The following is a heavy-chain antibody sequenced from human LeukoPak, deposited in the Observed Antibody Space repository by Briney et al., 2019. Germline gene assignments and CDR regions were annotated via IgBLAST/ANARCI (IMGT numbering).Heavy chain of an antibody. CDR3: ARDSSGWSFDY. D-gene: IGHD6-19*01. CDR1: GFTFTNYW. J-gene: IGHJ4*02. Sequence: PGGSLRLSCAASGFTFTNYWMGWVRQAPGKGLEWVANINQDGSEKYYVDSVKGRFTISRDNAKNSLYLQMNSLRAEDTPVYYCARDSSGWSFDYWGQGTLVTVSS. CDR2: INQDGSEK. V-gene: IGHV3-7*01.